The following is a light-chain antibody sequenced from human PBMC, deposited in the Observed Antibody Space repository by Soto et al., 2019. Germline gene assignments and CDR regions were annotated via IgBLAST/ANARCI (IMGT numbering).Light chain of an antibody. CDR2: AAS. Sequence: LTQSPSSLSLSVGDSVTITCRASQGISSFLAWYQQKPGQAPRLLIYAASTMQSGVPARFSGSGSGTDFTLTISSLQPEDFATYFCQQLNSYPITFGQGTRLEI. V-gene: IGKV1-9*01. CDR1: QGISSF. J-gene: IGKJ5*01. CDR3: QQLNSYPIT.